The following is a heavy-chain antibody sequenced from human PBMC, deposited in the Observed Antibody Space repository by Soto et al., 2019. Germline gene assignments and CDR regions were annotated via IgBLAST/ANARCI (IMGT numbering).Heavy chain of an antibody. J-gene: IGHJ3*02. D-gene: IGHD2-15*01. CDR3: AIAYCSGGSCYQPIAFDI. Sequence: EVQLVESGGGLVKPGGSLRLSCAASGFTFSSYSMNWVRQAPGTGLEWVSSISSSSSYIYYADSVKGRFTISRDNAKNSLYLQMNSLRAEDTAVYYCAIAYCSGGSCYQPIAFDIWGQGTMVTVSS. CDR1: GFTFSSYS. V-gene: IGHV3-21*01. CDR2: ISSSSSYI.